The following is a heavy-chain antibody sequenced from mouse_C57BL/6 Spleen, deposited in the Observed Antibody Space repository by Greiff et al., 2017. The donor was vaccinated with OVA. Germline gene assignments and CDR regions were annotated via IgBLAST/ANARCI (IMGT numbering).Heavy chain of an antibody. Sequence: VQLQQSGAELVRPGTSVKVSCKASGYAFTNYLIEWVKQRPGQGLEWIGVINPGSGGTNYNEKFKGKATLTADKSSSTAYMPLSSLTSEDSAVYFCARGNYYGSSLYAMDYWGQGTSVTVSS. CDR3: ARGNYYGSSLYAMDY. CDR2: INPGSGGT. V-gene: IGHV1-54*01. D-gene: IGHD1-1*01. CDR1: GYAFTNYL. J-gene: IGHJ4*01.